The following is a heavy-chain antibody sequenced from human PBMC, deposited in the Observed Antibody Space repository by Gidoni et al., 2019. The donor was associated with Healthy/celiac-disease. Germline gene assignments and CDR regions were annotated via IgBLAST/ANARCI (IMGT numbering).Heavy chain of an antibody. J-gene: IGHJ4*02. Sequence: EVQLLESGGGLVQPGGSLRLSCAASGFTFSSYGMGWVRQAPGQGLEWVSAISGSGGSTYYPDSVKGRFTISRDNSKNTLYLQMNSLRAEDTAVYYCAKGMRAAAGNWDYWGQGTLVTVSS. CDR2: ISGSGGST. D-gene: IGHD6-13*01. CDR3: AKGMRAAAGNWDY. CDR1: GFTFSSYG. V-gene: IGHV3-23*01.